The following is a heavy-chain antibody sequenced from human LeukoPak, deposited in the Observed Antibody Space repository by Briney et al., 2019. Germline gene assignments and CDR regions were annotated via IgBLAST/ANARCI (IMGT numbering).Heavy chain of an antibody. Sequence: GGSLRLSCAASGFTLSSYAMGWVRQAPGKGLEWVSAISGSGGSTYYADSVKGRFTISRDNSKNTLYLQMNSLRAVDTAVYYCAKDGYSSSWATSDAFDIWGQGTMVTVSS. CDR2: ISGSGGST. V-gene: IGHV3-23*01. D-gene: IGHD6-13*01. CDR1: GFTLSSYA. J-gene: IGHJ3*02. CDR3: AKDGYSSSWATSDAFDI.